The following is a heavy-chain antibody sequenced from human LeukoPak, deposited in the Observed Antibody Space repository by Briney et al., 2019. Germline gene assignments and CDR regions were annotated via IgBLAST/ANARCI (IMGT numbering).Heavy chain of an antibody. CDR1: GFTFSSYA. V-gene: IGHV3-21*01. CDR3: ARLRDYGGNSVAAFDI. Sequence: GGSLRLSCAASGFTFSSYAMHWVRQAPGKGLEWVSSISSSSSYIYCADPVKGRFTISRDNAKNSLYLQMNSLRAEDTAVYYCARLRDYGGNSVAAFDIWGQGTMVTVSS. CDR2: ISSSSSYI. D-gene: IGHD4-23*01. J-gene: IGHJ3*02.